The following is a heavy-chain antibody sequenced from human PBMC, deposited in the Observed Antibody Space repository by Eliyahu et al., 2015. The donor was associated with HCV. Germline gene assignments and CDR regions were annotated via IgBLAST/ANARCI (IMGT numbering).Heavy chain of an antibody. CDR2: IDHNGNT. J-gene: IGHJ4*02. Sequence: QVQLQQWGAGLLQPSATLSLPCAVYGESFSGFHWTWIRQSPGKGLEWIGQIDHNGNTKYNPSLKSRVTISVDTSKNQFSLKMTFVTAADTAVYYCARATIGELPVGTKFDYWGQGNLVTVSS. V-gene: IGHV4-34*02. D-gene: IGHD2-2*01. CDR3: ARATIGELPVGTKFDY. CDR1: GESFSGFH.